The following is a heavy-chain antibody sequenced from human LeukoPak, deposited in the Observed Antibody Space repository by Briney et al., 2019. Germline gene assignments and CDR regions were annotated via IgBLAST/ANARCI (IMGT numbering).Heavy chain of an antibody. J-gene: IGHJ4*02. CDR1: GGSFSGYY. V-gene: IGHV4-34*01. D-gene: IGHD2/OR15-2a*01. Sequence: SETLSLTCAVYGGSFSGYYWSWIRQPPGKGLEWIGEINHGGSTNYNPSLKSRVTISVDTSKNQFSLKLSSVTAADTAVYYCASGNMVPFDYWGQGTLVTVSS. CDR2: INHGGST. CDR3: ASGNMVPFDY.